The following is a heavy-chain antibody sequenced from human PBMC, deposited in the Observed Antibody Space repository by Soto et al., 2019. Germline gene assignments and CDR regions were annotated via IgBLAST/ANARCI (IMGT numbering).Heavy chain of an antibody. CDR1: GYTFTSYD. D-gene: IGHD3-3*01. CDR2: MDPNSGST. J-gene: IGHJ6*02. CDR3: ASERKFEFWRKGLDV. V-gene: IGHV1-8*01. Sequence: QAQLMQSGAEVKKPGASVKVSCKASGYTFTSYDITWVRQAPGQGLEWLGWMDPNSGSTGYAQNYRGKVNMTRNFSKNTAHRELSCQRSEDTAVYYCASERKFEFWRKGLDVWGQGTTVTVSS.